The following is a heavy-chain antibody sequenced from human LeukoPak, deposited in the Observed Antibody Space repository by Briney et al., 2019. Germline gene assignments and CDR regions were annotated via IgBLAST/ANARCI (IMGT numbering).Heavy chain of an antibody. D-gene: IGHD2-15*01. J-gene: IGHJ6*03. CDR1: GGSFSGHY. V-gene: IGHV4-34*01. CDR3: ASTLYCSGGSCYRNYYYYYMDV. CDR2: INHSGST. Sequence: SETLSLTCAVYGGSFSGHYWSWIRQHPGKGLEWIGEINHSGSTNYNPSLKSRVTISVDTSKNQFSLKLSSVTAADTAVYYCASTLYCSGGSCYRNYYYYYMDVWGKGTTVTVSS.